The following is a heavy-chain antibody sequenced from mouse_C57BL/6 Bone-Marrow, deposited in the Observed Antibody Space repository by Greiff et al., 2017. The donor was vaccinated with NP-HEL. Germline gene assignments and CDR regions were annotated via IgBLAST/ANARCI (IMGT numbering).Heavy chain of an antibody. CDR1: GYTFTSYW. Sequence: VQLHQPGPELVKPGASVKLSCKASGYTFTSYWMHWVKQRPGQGLEWIGNINPSNGGTNYNEKFKSKATLTVDKSSRTAYMQLSSLTSEDSAVYYCARSELRRAAYAMDYWGQGTSVTVSS. D-gene: IGHD2-4*01. CDR3: ARSELRRAAYAMDY. V-gene: IGHV1-53*01. CDR2: INPSNGGT. J-gene: IGHJ4*01.